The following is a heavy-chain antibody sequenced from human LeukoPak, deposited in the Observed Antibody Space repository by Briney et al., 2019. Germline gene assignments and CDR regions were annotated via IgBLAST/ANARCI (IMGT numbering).Heavy chain of an antibody. CDR3: ARDGRWINYYDGSSPV. V-gene: IGHV3-74*01. CDR1: GLTLSDYW. CDR2: LNNDGKRT. D-gene: IGHD3-22*01. Sequence: PGGSLRLSCTASGLTLSDYWMHWVRQVPGKGLLWVSRLNNDGKRTNYADSVKGRFTISRDNAKNTVYLQMNSLTVEDSAVYYCARDGRWINYYDGSSPVWGQGTLVTVSS. J-gene: IGHJ4*02.